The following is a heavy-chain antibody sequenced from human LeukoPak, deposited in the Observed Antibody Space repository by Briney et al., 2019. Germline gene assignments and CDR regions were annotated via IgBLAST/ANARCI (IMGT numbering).Heavy chain of an antibody. V-gene: IGHV3-30*03. CDR1: GFTFSSYG. CDR2: ISYDGSNK. J-gene: IGHJ3*02. Sequence: GGSLRLSCAASGFTFSSYGMHWVRQAPGKGLEWVAVISYDGSNKYYADSVKGRFTISRDNSKNTLYLQMNSLRAEDTAVYYCARPGGGRGGAFDIWGQGTMVTVSS. CDR3: ARPGGGRGGAFDI. D-gene: IGHD2-15*01.